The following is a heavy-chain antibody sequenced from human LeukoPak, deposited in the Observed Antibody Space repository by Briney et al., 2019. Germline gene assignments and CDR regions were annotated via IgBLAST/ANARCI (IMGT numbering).Heavy chain of an antibody. CDR3: VKEEMGAHHAFDI. D-gene: IGHD1-26*01. CDR2: ISSNGGST. Sequence: PGGSLRLSCSASGFTFSSYAMHWVRQAPGEGLESVSAISSNGGSTYYADSVKGRFTISRDNSKNTLYLQMSSLRAEDTAVYYCVKEEMGAHHAFDIWGQGTMVTVSS. CDR1: GFTFSSYA. V-gene: IGHV3-64D*06. J-gene: IGHJ3*02.